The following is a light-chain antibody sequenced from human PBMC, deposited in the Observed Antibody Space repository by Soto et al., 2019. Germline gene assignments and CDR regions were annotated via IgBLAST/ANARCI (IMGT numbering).Light chain of an antibody. CDR1: QSINRF. V-gene: IGKV1-39*01. CDR2: AAS. J-gene: IGKJ5*01. CDR3: QQSYSPPPVT. Sequence: DIQMTQSPSSLSASVGDRVTITCRASQSINRFLNWYQQKPGKAPKLLIYAASSLQSGVPSRFSGSGSGTDFTLTISSLKPEDFATYYGQQSYSPPPVTVGKGTRREIK.